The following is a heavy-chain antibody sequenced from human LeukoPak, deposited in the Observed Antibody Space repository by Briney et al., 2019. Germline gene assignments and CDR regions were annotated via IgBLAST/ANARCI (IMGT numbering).Heavy chain of an antibody. Sequence: SCKVSGYTLTELSMHWVRQAPGKGLEWVAVISYDGSNKYYADSVKGRFTISRDNSKNTLYLQMNSLRAEDTAVYYCARDPESSSFFDYWGQGTLVTVSS. V-gene: IGHV3-30-3*01. CDR3: ARDPESSSFFDY. CDR2: ISYDGSNK. D-gene: IGHD1-26*01. CDR1: GYTLTELS. J-gene: IGHJ4*02.